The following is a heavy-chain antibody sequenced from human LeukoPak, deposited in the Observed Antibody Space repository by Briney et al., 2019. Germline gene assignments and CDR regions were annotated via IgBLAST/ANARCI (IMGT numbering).Heavy chain of an antibody. Sequence: ASVKVSCKTSGYTFTAFFIHWVRQAPGQGLEWMGWLNPNRGGTNYAQKFQGRVTMTRDTSISTAYMELSRLRSDDTAVYFCARVGAAYQDSNYWGQGTLVTVSS. D-gene: IGHD1-26*01. J-gene: IGHJ4*02. V-gene: IGHV1-2*02. CDR3: ARVGAAYQDSNY. CDR1: GYTFTAFF. CDR2: LNPNRGGT.